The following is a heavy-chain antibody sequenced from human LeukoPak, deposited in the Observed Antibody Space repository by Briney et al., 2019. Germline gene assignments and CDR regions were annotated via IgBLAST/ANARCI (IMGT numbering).Heavy chain of an antibody. Sequence: SETLSLTRTVSGGSISSSSYYWSWIRQPAGKGLEWIGRIYTSGSTNYNPSLKSRVTMSVDTSKNQFSLKLSSVTAADTAVYYCARDVFHYSNYVSRWFDPWGQGTLVTVSS. CDR1: GGSISSSSYY. D-gene: IGHD4-11*01. CDR2: IYTSGST. CDR3: ARDVFHYSNYVSRWFDP. V-gene: IGHV4-61*02. J-gene: IGHJ5*02.